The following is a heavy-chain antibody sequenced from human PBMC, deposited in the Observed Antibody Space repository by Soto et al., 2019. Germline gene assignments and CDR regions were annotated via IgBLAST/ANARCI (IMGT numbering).Heavy chain of an antibody. Sequence: QVQLVQSGAEVKKPGSSVKVSCKASGGSFSSYAISWVRQAPGQGLEWLGGIIPIFGTANYAQKFQGRVTITAYESTSAAYMELSSLTSEATAVYYCARDRGIAVAGPPLGYWGQGTLVTVSS. CDR3: ARDRGIAVAGPPLGY. CDR2: IIPIFGTA. D-gene: IGHD6-19*01. V-gene: IGHV1-69*01. J-gene: IGHJ4*02. CDR1: GGSFSSYA.